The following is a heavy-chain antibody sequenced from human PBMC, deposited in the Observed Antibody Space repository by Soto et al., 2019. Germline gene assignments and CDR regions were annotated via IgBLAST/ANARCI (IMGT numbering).Heavy chain of an antibody. CDR3: ARGSSAWEAFDI. CDR2: MSYDGSNE. Sequence: GGSLRLSCAASGFTFSHYAMHWVRQAPGKGLEWVALMSYDGSNEYYADSVKGRFTISRDNSKNTLYLQMNSLRAEDTAVYYCARGSSAWEAFDIWGQGTVVTVSS. D-gene: IGHD1-26*01. J-gene: IGHJ3*02. V-gene: IGHV3-30*03. CDR1: GFTFSHYA.